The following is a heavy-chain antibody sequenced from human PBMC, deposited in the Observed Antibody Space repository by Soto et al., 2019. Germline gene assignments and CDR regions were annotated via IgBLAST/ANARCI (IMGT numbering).Heavy chain of an antibody. CDR2: INPNSGGT. D-gene: IGHD1-26*01. CDR1: GYSFTAYC. Sequence: ASVKVSCKASGYSFTAYCVHWVRQAPGQGLEWMGWINPNSGGTNYARRFQGRVAMTTDTSTNTACMELNSLKSDDTALYFCARSSGTYSDFDYWGQGTQVTVSS. J-gene: IGHJ4*01. CDR3: ARSSGTYSDFDY. V-gene: IGHV1-2*02.